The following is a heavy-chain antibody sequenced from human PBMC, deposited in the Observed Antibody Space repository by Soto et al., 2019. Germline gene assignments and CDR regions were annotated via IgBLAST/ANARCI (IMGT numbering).Heavy chain of an antibody. CDR2: IYYSGST. D-gene: IGHD2-15*01. CDR3: ARRKGAVAAYAFDI. V-gene: IGHV4-59*08. J-gene: IGHJ3*02. Sequence: LSLTCSVSGGSISSYYLSWIRQPPGKGLEWIGYIYYSGSTNYNPSLKSRVTISVDTSKNQFSLKLSSVTAADTAVYYCARRKGAVAAYAFDIWGQGTMVTVSS. CDR1: GGSISSYY.